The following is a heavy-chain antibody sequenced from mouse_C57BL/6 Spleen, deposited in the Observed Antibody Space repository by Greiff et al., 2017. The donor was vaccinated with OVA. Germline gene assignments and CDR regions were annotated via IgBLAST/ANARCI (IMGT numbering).Heavy chain of an antibody. V-gene: IGHV1-18*01. D-gene: IGHD4-1*01. J-gene: IGHJ2*01. CDR2: INPNNGGT. CDR3: ARWGSGVFDY. CDR1: GYTFTDYN. Sequence: VQLKESGPELVKPGASVKIPCKASGYTFTDYNMDWVKQSHGKSLEWIGDINPNNGGTIYNQKFKGKATLTVDKSSSTAYMELRSLTSEDTAVYYCARWGSGVFDYWGQGTTLTVSS.